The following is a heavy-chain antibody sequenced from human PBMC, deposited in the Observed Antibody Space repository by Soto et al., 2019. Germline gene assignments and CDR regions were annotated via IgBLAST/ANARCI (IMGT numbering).Heavy chain of an antibody. CDR1: GYTFTSYA. V-gene: IGHV1-3*01. J-gene: IGHJ4*02. CDR2: INAGNGNT. D-gene: IGHD2-15*01. CDR3: ARGVAPYYFDY. Sequence: ASVKVSCKASGYTFTSYAIHWVRQAPGQRLEWMGWINAGNGNTKYSQKFQGRVTITRDTSASTAYMELSSLRSEDTAVYYCARGVAPYYFDYWGQGTLVTVSP.